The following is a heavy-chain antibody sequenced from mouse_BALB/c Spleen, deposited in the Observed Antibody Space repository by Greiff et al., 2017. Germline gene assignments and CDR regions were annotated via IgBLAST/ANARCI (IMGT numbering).Heavy chain of an antibody. J-gene: IGHJ3*01. V-gene: IGHV5-9-3*01. Sequence: DVKLVESGGGLVKPGGSLKLSCAASGFTFSSYAMSWVRQTPEKRLEWVATISSGGSYTYYPDSVKGRFPISRDNAKNTLYLQMSSLRSEDTAMYYCARQGDGNYEFFAYWGQGTLVTVSA. D-gene: IGHD2-1*01. CDR3: ARQGDGNYEFFAY. CDR2: ISSGGSYT. CDR1: GFTFSSYA.